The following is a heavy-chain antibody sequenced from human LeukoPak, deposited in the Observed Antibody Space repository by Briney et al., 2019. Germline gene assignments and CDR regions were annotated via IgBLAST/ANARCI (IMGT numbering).Heavy chain of an antibody. CDR2: LRGSGVTM. V-gene: IGHV3-48*03. D-gene: IGHD6-19*01. J-gene: IGHJ4*02. Sequence: PGGSLRLSCAASGFTFSSYEMNWVRQAPGRGLEWDSYLRGSGVTMYYADSVKGRFTISRDDAKNSLYLQMNSLRAEDTAVYYCAREDIRLDYFDYWGQGTLVTVSS. CDR1: GFTFSSYE. CDR3: AREDIRLDYFDY.